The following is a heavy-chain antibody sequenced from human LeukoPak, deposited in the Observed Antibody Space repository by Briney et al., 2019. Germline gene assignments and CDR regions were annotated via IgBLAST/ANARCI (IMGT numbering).Heavy chain of an antibody. CDR1: GGSISSYY. Sequence: SETLSLTCTVSGGSISSYYWSWIRQPAGKGLEWIGRIYTSGTTHYNPSLKSRVTMSVDTSKNQFSLKLSSVTAADTAVYFCARRVGFYGSGSLNYFDPWGQGILVSVSS. J-gene: IGHJ5*01. V-gene: IGHV4-4*07. CDR2: IYTSGTT. CDR3: ARRVGFYGSGSLNYFDP. D-gene: IGHD3-10*01.